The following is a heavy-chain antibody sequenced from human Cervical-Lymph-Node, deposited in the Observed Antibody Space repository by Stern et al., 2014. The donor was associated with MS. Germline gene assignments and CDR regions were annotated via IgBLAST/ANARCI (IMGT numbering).Heavy chain of an antibody. J-gene: IGHJ4*02. CDR1: GGSITSSTYY. CDR3: ARLAYCSGGSCSHDY. CDR2: IYYSGNT. Sequence: QVQLQESGPGLVKPSETLSLTCTVSGGSITSSTYYWAWIRQPPGKGLEWIGTIYYSGNTYYNPSLMSKVTLSVGTSKNQFSLTLSSVTAADTAVYYCARLAYCSGGSCSHDYWGQGTLVTVSS. D-gene: IGHD2-15*01. V-gene: IGHV4-39*01.